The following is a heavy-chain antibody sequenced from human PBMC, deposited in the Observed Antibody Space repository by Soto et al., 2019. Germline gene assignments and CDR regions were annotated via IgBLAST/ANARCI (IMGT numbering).Heavy chain of an antibody. J-gene: IGHJ6*02. V-gene: IGHV4-31*03. Sequence: QVQLQESGPGLVKPSQTLSLTCTVSGGSISSGGYYWSWIRQHPGKGLEWIGYIYYSGSTYYNPSLRSRVTVSVDTSKSQFSPKLSSVTAADREVYSCATAFTDSSGPTLGMDVWGQGTTVTVSS. CDR1: GGSISSGGYY. D-gene: IGHD6-19*01. CDR2: IYYSGST. CDR3: ATAFTDSSGPTLGMDV.